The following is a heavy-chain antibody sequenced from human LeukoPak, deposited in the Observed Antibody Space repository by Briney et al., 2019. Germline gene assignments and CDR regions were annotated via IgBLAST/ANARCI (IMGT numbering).Heavy chain of an antibody. CDR3: VRGQDYGDYVRGVLWFDP. Sequence: NPSETLSLTCTVFGYSISSGYYWVWIRQPPGKGLEWVGSIYHSGSTYYNPSLKSRVTISVDTSKNQFSLKLSSVTAADTAVYYCVRGQDYGDYVRGVLWFDPWGQGTLVTVSS. D-gene: IGHD4-17*01. J-gene: IGHJ5*02. CDR2: IYHSGST. CDR1: GYSISSGYY. V-gene: IGHV4-38-2*02.